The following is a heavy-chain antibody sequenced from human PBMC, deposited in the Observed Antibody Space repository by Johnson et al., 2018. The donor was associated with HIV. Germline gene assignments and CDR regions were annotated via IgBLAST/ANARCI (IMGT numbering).Heavy chain of an antibody. D-gene: IGHD6-19*01. CDR1: GFTFNNYW. CDR2: ISSDGTDT. CDR3: ARDPQQWLDVGAFDI. Sequence: VQLVESGGGLVQPGGSLVLSCAASGFTFNNYWMHWVRQAPGQGLVWVSRISSDGTDTYYADSVKGRFNISRDNAKNTLYLQMNSLRAEDTAVYYCARDPQQWLDVGAFDIWGQGTMVTVSS. J-gene: IGHJ3*02. V-gene: IGHV3-74*01.